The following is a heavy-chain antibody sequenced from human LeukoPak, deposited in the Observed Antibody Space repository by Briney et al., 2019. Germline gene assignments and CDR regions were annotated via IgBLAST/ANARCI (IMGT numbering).Heavy chain of an antibody. D-gene: IGHD3-10*01. CDR3: ATLRYGSGSYYADY. Sequence: GGFLRLSCAASGFTFKNYGMHWVRQAPGKGLEWVSIISYDGSNKYYADSVKGRFTISRDNSKSTLYLQMNSLRTEDTAVYFCATLRYGSGSYYADYWGQGTQVTVSS. CDR1: GFTFKNYG. CDR2: ISYDGSNK. V-gene: IGHV3-30*03. J-gene: IGHJ4*02.